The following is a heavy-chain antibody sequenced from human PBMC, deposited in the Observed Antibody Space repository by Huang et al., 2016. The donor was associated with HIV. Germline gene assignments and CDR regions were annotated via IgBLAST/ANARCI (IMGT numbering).Heavy chain of an antibody. J-gene: IGHJ6*03. V-gene: IGHV1-18*01. Sequence: QVQLVQSGAEVKKPGASVKVSCEASNYNFGSHGISWVRQAPGQGLEWMGLIIVYKGDTKDAQKFQCKVTMTRGTSTRTAYMELTGLRFDDTAIYYCARSGFGVVITTTLDYYYMDVWGTGTTVTVSS. CDR1: NYNFGSHG. D-gene: IGHD3-3*01. CDR2: IIVYKGDT. CDR3: ARSGFGVVITTTLDYYYMDV.